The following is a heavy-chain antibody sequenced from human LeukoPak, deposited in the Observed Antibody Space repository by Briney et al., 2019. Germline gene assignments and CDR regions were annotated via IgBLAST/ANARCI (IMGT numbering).Heavy chain of an antibody. CDR2: IIPILGIA. V-gene: IGHV1-69*04. J-gene: IGHJ3*02. Sequence: GASVKVSCKASGGTFSSYAISWVRQAPGQGLEWMGRIIPILGIANYAQKFQGRVTITADKSTSTAYMELSSLRSEDTAVYYCARDPMIVVVITDQDAFDIWGQGTMVTVSS. CDR1: GGTFSSYA. CDR3: ARDPMIVVVITDQDAFDI. D-gene: IGHD3-22*01.